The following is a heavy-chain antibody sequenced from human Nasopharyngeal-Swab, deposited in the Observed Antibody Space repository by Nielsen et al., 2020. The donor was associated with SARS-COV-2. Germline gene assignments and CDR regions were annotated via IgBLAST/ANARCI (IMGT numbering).Heavy chain of an antibody. CDR3: ARVVSLYYYYYGMDA. CDR2: ISAYNGNT. Sequence: ASVTVSCKASGYTFTSYGISWVRQAPGQGLEWMGWISAYNGNTNYAQKLQGRVTMTTDTSTSTAYMELRSLRSDDTAVYYCARVVSLYYYYYGMDAWGQGTTVTVSS. J-gene: IGHJ6*02. CDR1: GYTFTSYG. D-gene: IGHD2-21*01. V-gene: IGHV1-18*04.